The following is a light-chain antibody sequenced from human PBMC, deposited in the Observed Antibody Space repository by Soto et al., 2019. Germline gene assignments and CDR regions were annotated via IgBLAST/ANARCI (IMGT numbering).Light chain of an antibody. V-gene: IGLV1-40*01. Sequence: QSVLTQPPSVSGAPGQRVTISCTGSSSNIGAGYDVHWYQQLPGTAPKLLIYGNSNRPSGVPDRFSGSKSGTSASLAITGLQAEDEADYYCHSYDSSDVVFGGGTKLTVL. CDR1: SSNIGAGYD. CDR3: HSYDSSDVV. J-gene: IGLJ2*01. CDR2: GNS.